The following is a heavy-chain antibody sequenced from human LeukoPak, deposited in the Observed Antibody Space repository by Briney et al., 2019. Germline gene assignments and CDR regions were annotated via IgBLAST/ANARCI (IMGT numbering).Heavy chain of an antibody. D-gene: IGHD3-10*01. CDR3: ARGYYGSGSYYPFDY. CDR2: IYYSGST. V-gene: IGHV4-31*03. Sequence: SETLSLTCTVSGGSISSGGYYWSWIRQHPGKGLEWIGYIYYSGSTYYNPSLKSRVTISVDTSKNQFSLKLSSVTAADTAVYYCARGYYGSGSYYPFDYWGQGTLVTVSS. CDR1: GGSISSGGYY. J-gene: IGHJ4*02.